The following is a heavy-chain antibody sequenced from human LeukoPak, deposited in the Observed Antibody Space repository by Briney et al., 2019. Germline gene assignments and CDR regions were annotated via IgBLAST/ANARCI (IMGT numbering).Heavy chain of an antibody. CDR1: GFPFSSYW. CDR3: ARLTGTTGFDY. CDR2: IKQDGSDK. J-gene: IGHJ4*02. V-gene: IGHV3-7*01. Sequence: GGSLRLSCVASGFPFSSYWMSWVRQAPGKGLEWVANIKQDGSDKYYVDSVKGRFTISRDNAKNSLYLQLNSLRADDTAGYYCARLTGTTGFDYWGQGTLVTVSS. D-gene: IGHD1-1*01.